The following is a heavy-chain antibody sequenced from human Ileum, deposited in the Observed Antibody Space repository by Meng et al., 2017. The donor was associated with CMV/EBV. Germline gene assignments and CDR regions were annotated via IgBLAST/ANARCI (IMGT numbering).Heavy chain of an antibody. CDR3: LTTYNGGSPHRPY. Sequence: FGFALGDAWMTWIRQPPGKGPEWVGRIRNEADGGTVDYGPSVEGRFTISRDDSTNTVYLQMNSLKIEDTGVYYCLTTYNGGSPHRPYWGQGTVVTVSS. D-gene: IGHD5-12*01. CDR2: IRNEADGGTV. V-gene: IGHV3-15*01. J-gene: IGHJ4*02. CDR1: GFALGDAW.